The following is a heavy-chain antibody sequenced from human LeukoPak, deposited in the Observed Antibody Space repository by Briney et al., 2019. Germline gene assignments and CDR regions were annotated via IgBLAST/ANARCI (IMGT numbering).Heavy chain of an antibody. J-gene: IGHJ4*02. V-gene: IGHV3-21*01. CDR3: AREGLSYFDY. Sequence: PRGSLRLSCAASGLTFSSYSMNWVRQAPGKGLEWVSSISSSSSYIYYADSVKGRFTNSRDNAKNSLYLQMNSLRAEDTAVYYCAREGLSYFDYWGQGTLVTVSS. CDR2: ISSSSSYI. D-gene: IGHD2/OR15-2a*01. CDR1: GLTFSSYS.